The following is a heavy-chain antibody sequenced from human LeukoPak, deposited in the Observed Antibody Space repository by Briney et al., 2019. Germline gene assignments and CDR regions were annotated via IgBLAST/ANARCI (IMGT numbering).Heavy chain of an antibody. Sequence: PGGSLRLSCAASGFTFSSYSMNWVRQAPGKGLEWVSSITTGTGSSSSYMYYADSVKGRLTISRDNAKNSLFLQMNSLRAEDTAVYYCARSAWGPGSYYKDHYYYGMDVWGQGTTVTVSS. J-gene: IGHJ6*02. CDR1: GFTFSSYS. CDR2: ITTGTGSSSSYM. V-gene: IGHV3-21*01. D-gene: IGHD3-10*01. CDR3: ARSAWGPGSYYKDHYYYGMDV.